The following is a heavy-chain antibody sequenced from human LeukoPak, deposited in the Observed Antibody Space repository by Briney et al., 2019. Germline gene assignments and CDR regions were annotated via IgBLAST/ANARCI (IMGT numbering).Heavy chain of an antibody. D-gene: IGHD3-10*01. CDR1: GGSISSSSYY. V-gene: IGHV4-39*07. CDR3: ARSGSYYGSGSYYEYGY. J-gene: IGHJ4*02. Sequence: SETLSLTCTVSGGSISSSSYYWGWIRQPPGKGLEWIGSIYYSGSTYYNPSLKSRVTISVDTSKNQFSLKLSSVTAADTAVYYCARSGSYYGSGSYYEYGYWGQGTLVTVSS. CDR2: IYYSGST.